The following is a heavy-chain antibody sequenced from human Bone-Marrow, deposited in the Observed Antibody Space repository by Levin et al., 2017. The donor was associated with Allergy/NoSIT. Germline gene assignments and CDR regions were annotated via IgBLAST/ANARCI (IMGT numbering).Heavy chain of an antibody. Sequence: ASVKVSCKVSGDTFTELAIHWVRQAPGEGLEWMGGFDPEHGERVYAATYAGRFTMTEDTTTATAHMELSTLTSQDTAVYYCASYHPFRRPIRVFVHWGQGTLVTVS. D-gene: IGHD1-14*01. V-gene: IGHV1-24*01. CDR1: GDTFTELA. J-gene: IGHJ1*01. CDR2: FDPEHGER. CDR3: ASYHPFRRPIRVFVH.